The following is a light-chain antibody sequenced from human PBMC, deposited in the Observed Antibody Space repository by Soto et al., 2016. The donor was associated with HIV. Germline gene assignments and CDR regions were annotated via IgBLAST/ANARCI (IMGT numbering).Light chain of an antibody. Sequence: DIQMTQSPSTLSASVGDRVTITCRASQSISSWLAWYQQKPGKAPKLLIYKASTLKSGVPSRFSGSGSGTEFTLTISSLQPEDFATYYCQQYNSYPLTFGGGTKVEIK. CDR2: KAS. CDR3: QQYNSYPLT. J-gene: IGKJ4*01. V-gene: IGKV1-5*03. CDR1: QSISSW.